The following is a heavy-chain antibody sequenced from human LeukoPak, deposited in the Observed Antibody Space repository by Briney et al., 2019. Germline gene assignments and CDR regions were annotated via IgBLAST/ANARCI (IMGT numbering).Heavy chain of an antibody. V-gene: IGHV3-21*01. D-gene: IGHD3-10*01. CDR3: ARESSHLLSHTYYYGSGREDGDV. J-gene: IGHJ6*02. Sequence: PGGSLRLSCAASGFTFSSYSMNWVRQAPGKGLEWVSSISSSSSYIYYADSVKGRFTISRDNAKNSLYLQMNSLRAEDTAVYYCARESSHLLSHTYYYGSGREDGDVWGQGTTVTVSS. CDR1: GFTFSSYS. CDR2: ISSSSSYI.